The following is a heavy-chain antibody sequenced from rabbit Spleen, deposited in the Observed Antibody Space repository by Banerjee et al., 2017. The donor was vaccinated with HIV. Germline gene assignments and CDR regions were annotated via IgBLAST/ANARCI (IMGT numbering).Heavy chain of an antibody. D-gene: IGHD1-1*01. CDR1: AISFGFSDY. V-gene: IGHV1S40*01. CDR2: TDAGSSGCT. CDR3: AGDSSSSFTGYGMDL. J-gene: IGHJ6*01. Sequence: QSLEESGGGLVQPEGSLTLTRTASAISFGFSDYLCLVRQAPGKGLEWIGCTDAGSSGCTYHAGWGEGRFTITKTSSTTVALQATSLTAADAAAYFCAGDSSSSFTGYGMDLWGPGTLVTVS.